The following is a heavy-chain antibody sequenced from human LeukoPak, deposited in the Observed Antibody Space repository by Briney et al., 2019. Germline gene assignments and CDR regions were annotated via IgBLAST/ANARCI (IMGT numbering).Heavy chain of an antibody. CDR2: ISYDGSNK. CDR1: GFTFSSYA. Sequence: PGGSLRLSCAASGFTFSSYAMSWVRQAPGKGLEWMAVISYDGSNKYYADSVKGRFTISRDNSKNTLYLQMNSLRAEDTAVYYCARASSGYQDYWGQGTLVTVSS. D-gene: IGHD3-22*01. CDR3: ARASSGYQDY. V-gene: IGHV3-30*03. J-gene: IGHJ4*02.